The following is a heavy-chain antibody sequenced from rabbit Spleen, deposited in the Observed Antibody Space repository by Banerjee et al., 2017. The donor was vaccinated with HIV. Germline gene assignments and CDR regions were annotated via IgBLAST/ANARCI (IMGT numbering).Heavy chain of an antibody. V-gene: IGHV1S40*01. D-gene: IGHD2-1*01. Sequence: QSLEESGGDLVKPGASLTLTCTASGFSFSSSYYMCWVRQAPGKGLEWIGCIYTGSFDSTVYASWAKGRFTISRTSSTTVTLQVTSLTAADTATYFCARGSATMTMVITGYYFNLWGQGTLVTVS. J-gene: IGHJ4*01. CDR1: GFSFSSSYY. CDR3: ARGSATMTMVITGYYFNL. CDR2: IYTGSFDST.